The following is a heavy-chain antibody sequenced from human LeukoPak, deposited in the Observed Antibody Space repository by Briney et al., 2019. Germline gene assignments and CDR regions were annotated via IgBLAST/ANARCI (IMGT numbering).Heavy chain of an antibody. CDR1: GGSISSYY. CDR3: ARDYYDSSGYWWFDP. CDR2: IYSSGST. J-gene: IGHJ5*02. D-gene: IGHD3-22*01. V-gene: IGHV4-59*01. Sequence: SETLPLTCTVSGGSISSYYWNWIRQPPGKGLEWIGYIYSSGSTNYNPSLKSRVTISVDTSKNQFSLKLSSVTAADTAVYYCARDYYDSSGYWWFDPWGQGTLVTVSS.